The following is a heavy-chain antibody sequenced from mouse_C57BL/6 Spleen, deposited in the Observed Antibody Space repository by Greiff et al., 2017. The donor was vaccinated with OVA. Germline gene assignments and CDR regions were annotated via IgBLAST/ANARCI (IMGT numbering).Heavy chain of an antibody. Sequence: VQLQQPDAELVKPGASVKLSCKVSGYTFTDHTLHWMKQRPEKGLEWIGSIYPRDGSTKSNEKFKGKATLTADKSYSTAYMQLNILTSEYSAVDFGSCVGPRLLPCYFDVWGTGTTLTVSS. V-gene: IGHV1-78*01. D-gene: IGHD2-3*01. J-gene: IGHJ1*03. CDR1: GYTFTDHT. CDR2: IYPRDGST. CDR3: SCVGPRLLPCYFDV.